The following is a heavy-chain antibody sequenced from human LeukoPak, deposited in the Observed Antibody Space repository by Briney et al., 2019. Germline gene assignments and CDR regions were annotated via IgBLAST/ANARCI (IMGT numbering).Heavy chain of an antibody. CDR2: IGGSGGST. J-gene: IGHJ4*02. V-gene: IGHV3-23*01. CDR1: GFTFSSYA. CDR3: AKAPSRNSGSYYFDY. Sequence: GGSLRLSCAASGFTFSSYAMSWVPQAPGKGLEWVSAIGGSGGSTYYADSVKGRFTISRDKSKNTLYLQLNSLRAEDTSVYYCAKAPSRNSGSYYFDYWGQGTLVTVSS. D-gene: IGHD1-26*01.